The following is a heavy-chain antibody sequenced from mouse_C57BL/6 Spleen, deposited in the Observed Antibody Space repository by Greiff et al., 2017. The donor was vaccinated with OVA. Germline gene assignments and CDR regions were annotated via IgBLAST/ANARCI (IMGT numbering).Heavy chain of an antibody. V-gene: IGHV1-22*01. J-gene: IGHJ4*01. CDR1: GYTFTDYN. CDR2: INPNNGGT. D-gene: IGHD6-1*01. CDR3: ARHLLYYYAMDY. Sequence: EVKLVESGPELVKPGASVKMSCTASGYTFTDYNMHWVKQSHGKSLEWIGYINPNNGGTSYNQKFKGKATLTVNKSSSTAYMELRSLTSEDAAVYYCARHLLYYYAMDYWGQGTSVTVSS.